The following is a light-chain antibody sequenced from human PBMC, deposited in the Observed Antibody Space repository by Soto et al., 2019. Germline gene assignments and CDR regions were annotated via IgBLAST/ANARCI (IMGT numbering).Light chain of an antibody. Sequence: EIVMTQSPATLSVSPGERATLSCRASQSVSSNLAWYQQKPGQAPRLLIYGASTRATDIPARFSGSGSGTEFTLTISSLQPEDVATYYCQKYNSALWTFGQGTKVDIK. V-gene: IGKV3-15*01. CDR2: GAS. CDR3: QKYNSALWT. CDR1: QSVSSN. J-gene: IGKJ1*01.